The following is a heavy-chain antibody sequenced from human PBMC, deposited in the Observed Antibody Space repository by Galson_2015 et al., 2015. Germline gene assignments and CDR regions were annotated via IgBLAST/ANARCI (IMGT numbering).Heavy chain of an antibody. Sequence: SLRLFCAASGFNFRNYWMHWVRQPPGKGLVWVSRINRDGTETNYADSVKGRFTVSRDNAKNTLYLQLNSLRVEDTAVYYCTRVAYYFDDSGYYGLDHWGQGTLVTVSP. CDR1: GFNFRNYW. V-gene: IGHV3-74*01. J-gene: IGHJ4*02. D-gene: IGHD3-22*01. CDR3: TRVAYYFDDSGYYGLDH. CDR2: INRDGTET.